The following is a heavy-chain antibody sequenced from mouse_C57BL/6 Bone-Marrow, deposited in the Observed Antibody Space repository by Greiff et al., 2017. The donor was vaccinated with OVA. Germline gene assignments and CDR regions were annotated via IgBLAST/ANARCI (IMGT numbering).Heavy chain of an antibody. CDR2: INPNNGGT. CDR1: GYTFTDYY. Sequence: VQLQQSGPELVKPGASVKISCKASGYTFTDYYMNWVKQSHGKSLEWIGDINPNNGGTSYNQKFKGKATLTVDKSSSTAYMELRSLTSEDSAVYYCARSGITTVVARYFDVWGTGTTVTVSS. CDR3: ARSGITTVVARYFDV. V-gene: IGHV1-26*01. D-gene: IGHD1-1*01. J-gene: IGHJ1*03.